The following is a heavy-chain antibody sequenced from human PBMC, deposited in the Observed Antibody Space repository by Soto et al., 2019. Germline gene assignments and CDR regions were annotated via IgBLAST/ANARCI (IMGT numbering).Heavy chain of an antibody. CDR3: ATRGYSSSSPVGDY. J-gene: IGHJ4*02. D-gene: IGHD6-13*01. CDR1: GGSFSGYY. CDR2: INHSGST. Sequence: SETLSLTCAVYGGSFSGYYWSWIRQRPGKGLEWIGEINHSGSTNYNPSLKSRVTISVDTSKNQFSLKLSSVTAADTAVYYCATRGYSSSSPVGDYWGQGTLVTVSS. V-gene: IGHV4-34*01.